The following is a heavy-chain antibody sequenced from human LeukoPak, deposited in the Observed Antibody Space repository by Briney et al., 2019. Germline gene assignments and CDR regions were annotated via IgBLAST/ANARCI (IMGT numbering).Heavy chain of an antibody. CDR3: AKARRTGSELLWFGELSLSYWVDYGMDV. J-gene: IGHJ6*02. CDR1: GFTFSSYA. V-gene: IGHV3-7*03. Sequence: GSLRLSCAASGFTFSSYAMSWARQAPGKGLEWVANIKQDGSEKYYVDSVKGRFTISRDNAKNSLYLQMNSLRAEDTALYYCAKARRTGSELLWFGELSLSYWVDYGMDVWGQGTTVTVSS. CDR2: IKQDGSEK. D-gene: IGHD3-10*01.